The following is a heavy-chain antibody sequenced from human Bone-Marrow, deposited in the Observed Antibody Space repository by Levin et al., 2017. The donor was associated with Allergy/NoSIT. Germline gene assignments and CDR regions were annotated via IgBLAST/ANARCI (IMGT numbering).Heavy chain of an antibody. J-gene: IGHJ3*02. Sequence: GGSLRLSCAASGFSFDEFSMHWVRQAPGKGLEWVSLISWDGGHPYYADSVKGRFTISRDNSKNSLYLQMDSLVPDDSALYYCVKDLGAGAFDIWGQGTRVTVSS. CDR3: VKDLGAGAFDI. CDR1: GFSFDEFS. D-gene: IGHD1-26*01. V-gene: IGHV3-43*01. CDR2: ISWDGGHP.